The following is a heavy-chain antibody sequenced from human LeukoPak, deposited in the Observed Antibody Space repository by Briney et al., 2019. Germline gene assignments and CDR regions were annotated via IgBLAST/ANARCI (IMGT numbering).Heavy chain of an antibody. V-gene: IGHV3-7*05. D-gene: IGHD6-13*01. CDR2: IKQDGSET. CDR1: GFTFSNYW. J-gene: IGHJ6*02. CDR3: ARDPYSSSWSYGMDV. Sequence: VGSPRLSCTATGFTFSNYWMSWVRQTPEKGLEWVASIKQDGSETVYVDSVKGRFTISRDNAQSSLYLQMNSLRAEDTAVYYCARDPYSSSWSYGMDVWGQGTAVTVSS.